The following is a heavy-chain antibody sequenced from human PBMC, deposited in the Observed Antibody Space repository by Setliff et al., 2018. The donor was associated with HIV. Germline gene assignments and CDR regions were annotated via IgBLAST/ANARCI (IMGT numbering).Heavy chain of an antibody. Sequence: SETLSLTCTVSGYSIRSGYYWGWIRQPPGKGLEWIGSLYHSGSTYYNPSLKSRVTISVDTSKKQFSLKLSSVTAADTAVYYCARILRYFDFANYFYYMDVWGKGTTVTVSS. D-gene: IGHD3-9*01. CDR2: LYHSGST. V-gene: IGHV4-38-2*02. CDR3: ARILRYFDFANYFYYMDV. J-gene: IGHJ6*03. CDR1: GYSIRSGYY.